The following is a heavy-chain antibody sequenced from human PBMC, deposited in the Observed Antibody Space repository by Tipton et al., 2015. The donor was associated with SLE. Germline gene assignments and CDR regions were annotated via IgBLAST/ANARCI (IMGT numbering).Heavy chain of an antibody. CDR2: IGTAGDT. V-gene: IGHV3-13*04. Sequence: GSLRLSCAASGFTFSSYDMHWVRQATGKGLEWVSAIGTAGDTYYPGSVKGRFTISRENAKNSLYLQMNSLRAGDTAVYYCARDSAVAVFDYWGQGTLVTVSS. CDR3: ARDSAVAVFDY. CDR1: GFTFSSYD. J-gene: IGHJ4*02. D-gene: IGHD6-19*01.